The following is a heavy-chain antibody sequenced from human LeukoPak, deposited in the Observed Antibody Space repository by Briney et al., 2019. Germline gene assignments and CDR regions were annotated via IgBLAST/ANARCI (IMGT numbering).Heavy chain of an antibody. J-gene: IGHJ4*02. CDR2: IYYSGST. CDR3: ARHEGPGPRYYDFWSGFHLGY. CDR1: GGFISSSTYYY. V-gene: IGHV4-39*01. Sequence: SETLSLTCSVSGGFISSSTYYYWGWIRQSPGKGLEWIGSIYYSGSTYYNPSLNSRVTISVDTSKNQFSLKLAAVTAADTAVYYCARHEGPGPRYYDFWSGFHLGYWGQGTLVTVSS. D-gene: IGHD3-3*01.